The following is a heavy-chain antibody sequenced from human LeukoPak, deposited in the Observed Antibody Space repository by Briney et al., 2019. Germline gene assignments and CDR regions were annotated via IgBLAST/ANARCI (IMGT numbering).Heavy chain of an antibody. Sequence: PGGSLRLSCAASGFTFSSYSMNWVRQAPGKGLEWVAISSFDESNKYYRDSVKGRFTISKDNSKNTLYLQMNSLRAEDTAVYYCAKDYCSSTSCYGDYWGQGTLVTVSS. CDR3: AKDYCSSTSCYGDY. CDR2: SSFDESNK. D-gene: IGHD2-2*01. CDR1: GFTFSSYS. J-gene: IGHJ4*02. V-gene: IGHV3-30*18.